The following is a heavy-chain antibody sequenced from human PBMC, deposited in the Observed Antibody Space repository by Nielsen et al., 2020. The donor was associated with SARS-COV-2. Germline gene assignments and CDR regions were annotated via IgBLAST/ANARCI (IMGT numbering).Heavy chain of an antibody. V-gene: IGHV1-3*01. Sequence: ASVKVSCKASGYTFTSYAMHWVRQAPGQRLEWMGWINAGNGNTKYSQKFQGRVTITRDTSASTAYMELSSLRSEDTAVYYCARVIIGYCSSTSCYTDVEDYYYYMDVWGKGTTVTVSS. CDR3: ARVIIGYCSSTSCYTDVEDYYYYMDV. D-gene: IGHD2-2*02. J-gene: IGHJ6*03. CDR1: GYTFTSYA. CDR2: INAGNGNT.